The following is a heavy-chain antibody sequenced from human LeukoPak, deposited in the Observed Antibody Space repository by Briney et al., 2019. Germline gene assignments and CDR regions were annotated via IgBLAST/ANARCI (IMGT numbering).Heavy chain of an antibody. CDR3: AKDLSGGYNHYYFDY. J-gene: IGHJ4*02. CDR1: GFTFDDYA. Sequence: GGSLRLSCAASGFTFDDYAMHWVRHAPGKGLEWVSGISWNSGGIVYADSVKGRFTISRDNAKNSLYLQMNSLRPEDTALYYCAKDLSGGYNHYYFDYWGQGTLVTVSS. CDR2: ISWNSGGI. D-gene: IGHD2-8*02. V-gene: IGHV3-9*01.